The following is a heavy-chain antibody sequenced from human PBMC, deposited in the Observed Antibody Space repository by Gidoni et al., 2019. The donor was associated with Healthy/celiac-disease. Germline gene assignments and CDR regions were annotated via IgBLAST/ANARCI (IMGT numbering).Heavy chain of an antibody. CDR1: GGSISSSNW. Sequence: QVQLQESGPGLVKPSGTLSLTCAVSGGSISSSNWWSWVRQPPGKGLEWIWEIYLSGSTNYNPSLKRRVTISVDKSKNQFSLKLSSVTAADTAVYYCARGRGYDFWSDHLFWFDPWGQGTLVTVSS. J-gene: IGHJ5*02. CDR3: ARGRGYDFWSDHLFWFDP. D-gene: IGHD3-3*01. V-gene: IGHV4-4*02. CDR2: IYLSGST.